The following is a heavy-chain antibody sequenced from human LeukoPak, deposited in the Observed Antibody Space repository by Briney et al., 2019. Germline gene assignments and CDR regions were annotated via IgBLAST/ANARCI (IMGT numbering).Heavy chain of an antibody. V-gene: IGHV3-33*01. Sequence: PGRSLRLSCAASGFTFRNHGMHWVRQAPGKGLEWVAVIYYDGSKQYYADSVKGRFTITRDNSKSMLYLQMNRLGAEDTAVYYCTRDRAAARVDFWGQGTLVIVSS. CDR3: TRDRAAARVDF. D-gene: IGHD2-15*01. J-gene: IGHJ4*02. CDR2: IYYDGSKQ. CDR1: GFTFRNHG.